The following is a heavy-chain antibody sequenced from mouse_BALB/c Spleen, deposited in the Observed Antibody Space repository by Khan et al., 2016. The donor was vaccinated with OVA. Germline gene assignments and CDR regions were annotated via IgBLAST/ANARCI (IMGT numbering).Heavy chain of an antibody. CDR3: VGGVGAYRFAY. CDR1: GYTFTDYV. J-gene: IGHJ3*01. CDR2: ISTYYGDT. D-gene: IGHD1-1*02. Sequence: VQLQESGAELVRPGVSAKISCKGSGYTFTDYVMHWVQQSHAKSVEWIGVISTYYGDTTHNQKSKGKATKTGDNASSTSYVELARLTSEVPGIYYLVGGVGAYRFAYWCQGTLVTVTA. V-gene: IGHV1S137*01.